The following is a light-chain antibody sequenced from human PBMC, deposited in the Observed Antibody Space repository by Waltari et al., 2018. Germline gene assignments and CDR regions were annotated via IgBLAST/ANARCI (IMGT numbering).Light chain of an antibody. Sequence: QSVVTQPPSASGTPGQRVTIPCSGSSPTSGRTYVFWYQQFPGTAPRLLIDRNDQRPSGVPERFSGSKSGTSASLAINGLRSEDEADYYCAAWDGGLKVRLFGGGTKLTVL. CDR1: SPTSGRTY. J-gene: IGLJ3*02. CDR2: RND. CDR3: AAWDGGLKVRL. V-gene: IGLV1-47*01.